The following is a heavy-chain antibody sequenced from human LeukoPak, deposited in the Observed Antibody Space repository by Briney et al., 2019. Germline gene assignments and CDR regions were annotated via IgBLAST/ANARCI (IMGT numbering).Heavy chain of an antibody. CDR1: GGSISSYY. D-gene: IGHD2-21*02. CDR2: IYYSGST. Sequence: PSETLSLTRTVSGGSISSYYWSWIRQPPGKGLEWIGYIYYSGSTNYNPSLKSRVTISVDTSKNQFSLKLSSVTAADTAVYYCARRRTVVTAASGAFDIWGQGTMVTVSS. CDR3: ARRRTVVTAASGAFDI. J-gene: IGHJ3*02. V-gene: IGHV4-59*08.